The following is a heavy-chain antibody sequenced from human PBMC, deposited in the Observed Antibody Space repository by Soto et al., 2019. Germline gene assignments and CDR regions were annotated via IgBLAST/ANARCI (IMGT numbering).Heavy chain of an antibody. CDR1: GYTFTSYY. CDR2: INPSGGST. J-gene: IGHJ6*02. CDR3: ARDKRRKAVVVAATSYYYYGMDV. V-gene: IGHV1-46*01. D-gene: IGHD2-15*01. Sequence: ASVKVSCKASGYTFTSYYMHWVRQAPGQGLEWMGIINPSGGSTSYAQKFQGRATMTRDTSTSTVYMELSSLRSEDTAVYYCARDKRRKAVVVAATSYYYYGMDVWGQGTTVTVSS.